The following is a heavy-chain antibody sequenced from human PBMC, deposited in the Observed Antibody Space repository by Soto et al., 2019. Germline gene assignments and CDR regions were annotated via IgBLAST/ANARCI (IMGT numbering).Heavy chain of an antibody. CDR3: AKDGSHNFDY. J-gene: IGHJ4*02. CDR2: MSYDGSNE. CDR1: GFTFSHYA. Sequence: QVQLVESGGGVVQPGRSLRLSCADSGFTFSHYAMHWVRQAPGKGLEWVALMSYDGSNEYYADSVKGRFTISRDNSKNTLYLQMNSLRVEDTAVYYCAKDGSHNFDYWGQGTLVTVSS. V-gene: IGHV3-30*18. D-gene: IGHD1-26*01.